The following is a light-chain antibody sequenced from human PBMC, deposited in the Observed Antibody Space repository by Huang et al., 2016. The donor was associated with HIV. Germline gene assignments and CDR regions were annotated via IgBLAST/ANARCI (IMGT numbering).Light chain of an antibody. V-gene: IGKV3-15*01. CDR3: QQYDKWPGT. CDR2: GAS. Sequence: EVMMTQSPATLFVSLGDKASLSWRASQRVGVNLAWYQQKPGHAPTLLIYGASDRATGISARFSGSGSGTDFTLTISSLQSEDSAVYFCQQYDKWPGTFGQGTRLQI. CDR1: QRVGVN. J-gene: IGKJ2*01.